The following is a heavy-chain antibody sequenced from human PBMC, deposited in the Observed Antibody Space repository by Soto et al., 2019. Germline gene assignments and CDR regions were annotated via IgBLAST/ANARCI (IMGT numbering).Heavy chain of an antibody. CDR2: IGSSGTPI. CDR1: GFTFSRYS. J-gene: IGHJ4*02. D-gene: IGHD3-10*01. Sequence: LRLSCAASGFTFSRYSMNWVRQAPGKGLEWVAYIGSSGTPIYYADSVKGRFTISRDNALNSLSLQMNSLRAEDTAVYYCARDRSPGSIRGVVRQTDFDNWGQGTLVTVSS. V-gene: IGHV3-48*01. CDR3: ARDRSPGSIRGVVRQTDFDN.